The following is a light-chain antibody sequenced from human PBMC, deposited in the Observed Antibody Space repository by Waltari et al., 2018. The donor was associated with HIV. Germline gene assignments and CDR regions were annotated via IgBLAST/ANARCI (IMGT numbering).Light chain of an antibody. J-gene: IGLJ1*01. CDR2: DNT. Sequence: QSVLTQPPSVSGAPGQRVTISCTGSSSNIGAGYDVHWYQQLPGTAPKLLIYDNTNRPPGVPDRISGSKSGTSASLAITGLQAEDEADYYCQSYDSSLSGYVFGTGTKVTVL. CDR1: SSNIGAGYD. V-gene: IGLV1-40*01. CDR3: QSYDSSLSGYV.